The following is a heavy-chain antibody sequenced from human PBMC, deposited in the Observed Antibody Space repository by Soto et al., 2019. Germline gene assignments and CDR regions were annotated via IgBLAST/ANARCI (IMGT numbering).Heavy chain of an antibody. V-gene: IGHV3-73*01. D-gene: IGHD3-3*01. J-gene: IGHJ6*03. CDR2: IRSKANSYAT. Sequence: HPGGSLRLSCAASGFTFSGSAMHWVRQASGKGLEWVGRIRSKANSYATAYAASVKGRFTISRDDSKNTAYLQMNSLKTEDTAVYYCNVWRYMQAGGGDYYYYMDVWGKGTTVTVSS. CDR1: GFTFSGSA. CDR3: NVWRYMQAGGGDYYYYMDV.